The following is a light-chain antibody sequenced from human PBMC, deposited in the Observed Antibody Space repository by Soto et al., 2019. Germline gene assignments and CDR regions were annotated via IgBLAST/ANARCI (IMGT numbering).Light chain of an antibody. J-gene: IGKJ1*01. CDR1: QTISSW. Sequence: IYQSPSTLSASVGDRVTITCRASQTISSWLAWYQQKPGKAPKLLIYKASTLKSGVPSRFSGSGSGTEFTLTISSLQPDDFATYYCQHYNSYSEAFGQVTIVDVK. CDR3: QHYNSYSEA. CDR2: KAS. V-gene: IGKV1-5*03.